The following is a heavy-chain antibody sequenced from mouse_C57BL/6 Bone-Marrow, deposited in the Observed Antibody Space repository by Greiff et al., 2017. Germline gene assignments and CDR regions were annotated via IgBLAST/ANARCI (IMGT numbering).Heavy chain of an antibody. D-gene: IGHD2-3*01. CDR3: ARHDDGYLDY. CDR2: IWSAGST. Sequence: VKLMESGPGLVAPSQSLSITCTVSGFSLTSYGVHWVRQPPGKGLEWLVVIWSAGSTTYNSALKSRLSISKDNSKSQVFLKMNSLQTDDTAMYYWARHDDGYLDYWGQGTTLTVSS. V-gene: IGHV2-6-1*01. J-gene: IGHJ2*01. CDR1: GFSLTSYG.